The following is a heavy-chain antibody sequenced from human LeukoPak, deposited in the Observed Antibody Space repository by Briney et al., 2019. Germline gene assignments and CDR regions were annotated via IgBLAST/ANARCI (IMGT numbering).Heavy chain of an antibody. V-gene: IGHV4-4*07. Sequence: SETLSLTCTVSGGSISSYYWSWIRQPAGKGLEWIGRIYTSGSTNYNPSLKSRVTMSVDTSKNQFSLKLSSVTAADTAVYYCARGPQQPGYCSNDICYHAEYFQHWGQGTLVTVSS. CDR2: IYTSGST. D-gene: IGHD2-8*01. J-gene: IGHJ1*01. CDR1: GGSISSYY. CDR3: ARGPQQPGYCSNDICYHAEYFQH.